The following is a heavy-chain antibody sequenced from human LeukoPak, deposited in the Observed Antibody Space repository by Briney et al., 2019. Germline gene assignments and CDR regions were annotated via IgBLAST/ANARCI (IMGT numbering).Heavy chain of an antibody. CDR1: SGSINNYC. V-gene: IGHV4-59*01. CDR3: ARGDGRHAY. CDR2: IWYSGST. J-gene: IGHJ4*02. D-gene: IGHD5-24*01. Sequence: PSETLSLTCTVSSGSINNYCWNWIRQPPGKGLEYIGYIWYSGSTSYNPSLESRVTISVDTSKNQFSLNLRSVTAADTAVYYCARGDGRHAYWGQGTLVIVSS.